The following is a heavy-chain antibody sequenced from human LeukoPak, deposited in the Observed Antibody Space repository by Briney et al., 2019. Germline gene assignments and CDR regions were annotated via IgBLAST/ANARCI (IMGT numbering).Heavy chain of an antibody. CDR1: GFTFSSYE. CDR2: ISSSGSTI. Sequence: GGSLRLSCAASGFTFSSYEMNCVRQATGGGREWVSYISSSGSTIYYADSVKGRFTISRDNAKNSLYLQMNSLRAEDTAVYYCASQIVVVVAAYDAFDIWGQGTMVTVSS. V-gene: IGHV3-48*03. CDR3: ASQIVVVVAAYDAFDI. D-gene: IGHD2-15*01. J-gene: IGHJ3*02.